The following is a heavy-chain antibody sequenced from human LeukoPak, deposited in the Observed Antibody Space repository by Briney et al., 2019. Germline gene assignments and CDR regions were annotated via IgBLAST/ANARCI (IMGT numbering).Heavy chain of an antibody. J-gene: IGHJ6*03. CDR3: ARARESSSWYYYYYYMDV. D-gene: IGHD6-13*01. V-gene: IGHV3-7*01. CDR2: IKQDGSEK. Sequence: GGSLRLSCAASGFTFSSYWMSWVRQAPGKGLEWVANIKQDGSEKYYVDSVRGRFTISRDNAKNSLYLQMNSLRAEDTAVYYCARARESSSWYYYYYYMDVWGKGTTVTISS. CDR1: GFTFSSYW.